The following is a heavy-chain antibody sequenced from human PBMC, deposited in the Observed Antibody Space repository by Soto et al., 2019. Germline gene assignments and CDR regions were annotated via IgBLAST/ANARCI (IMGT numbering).Heavy chain of an antibody. CDR3: ARDYYDSSGNHRDF. CDR2: ISAYNGNT. J-gene: IGHJ4*02. D-gene: IGHD3-22*01. V-gene: IGHV1-18*01. CDR1: GYTFTSYG. Sequence: ASVKVSCKASGYTFTSYGISWVRQAPGQGLEWMGWISAYNGNTNYAQKLQGRVTMTTDTSTSTAYIELRSLRSDDTAVYYCARDYYDSSGNHRDFWGQGTLVTVSA.